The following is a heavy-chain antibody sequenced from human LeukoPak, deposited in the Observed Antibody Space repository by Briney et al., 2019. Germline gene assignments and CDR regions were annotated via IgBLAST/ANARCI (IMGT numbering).Heavy chain of an antibody. D-gene: IGHD1-26*01. CDR3: VRVVGGSYYSANCFDY. CDR1: GYIFTSYD. Sequence: GASVKVSCKASGYIFTSYDINWVRQATGQGLEWMGWMSPNSGNTGYAQKFQDRVTMTRNNAISTAYMELTSLRSEDTAVYYCVRVVGGSYYSANCFDYWGQGTLVTVSS. V-gene: IGHV1-8*01. CDR2: MSPNSGNT. J-gene: IGHJ4*02.